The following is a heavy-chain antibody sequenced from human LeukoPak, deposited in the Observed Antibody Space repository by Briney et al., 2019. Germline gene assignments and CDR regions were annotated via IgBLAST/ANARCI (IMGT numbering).Heavy chain of an antibody. Sequence: SETLSLTCTVSGASISSGDYYWSWIRQPPGKGLEWIGDVYYSGSTYYNTSLKSRLTISVDTSKNQFSLKLSSVTAADTAVYYCARVVDTAMSYFDYWGQGTLVTVSS. CDR1: GASISSGDYY. J-gene: IGHJ4*02. CDR2: VYYSGST. D-gene: IGHD5-18*01. V-gene: IGHV4-30-4*08. CDR3: ARVVDTAMSYFDY.